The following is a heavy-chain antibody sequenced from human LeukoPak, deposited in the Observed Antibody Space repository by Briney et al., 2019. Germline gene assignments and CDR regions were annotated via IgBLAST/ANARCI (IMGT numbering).Heavy chain of an antibody. Sequence: ASVKVSCKASGYTFTGYYMHWVRQAPGQGLEWMGWINPNSGGTNYAQKFQGRVTMTRDTSISTAYMELSRLRSDDTAVYYCARGTIVVAYYYMDVWGEGTTVTVSS. CDR3: ARGTIVVAYYYMDV. CDR2: INPNSGGT. D-gene: IGHD2-15*01. CDR1: GYTFTGYY. J-gene: IGHJ6*03. V-gene: IGHV1-2*02.